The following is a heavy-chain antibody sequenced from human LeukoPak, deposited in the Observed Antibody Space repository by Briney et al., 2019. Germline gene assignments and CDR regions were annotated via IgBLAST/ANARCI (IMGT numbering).Heavy chain of an antibody. CDR3: ASIITMVRGVNDY. CDR2: INHSGST. D-gene: IGHD3-10*01. V-gene: IGHV4-34*01. Sequence: SETLSLTCAVYGGSFSGYYWSWIRQPPGKGLEWIGEINHSGSTNYNPSLKSRVTISVDTSKNQFSLKLSSVTAADTAVYYCASIITMVRGVNDYWGQGTLVTASS. CDR1: GGSFSGYY. J-gene: IGHJ4*02.